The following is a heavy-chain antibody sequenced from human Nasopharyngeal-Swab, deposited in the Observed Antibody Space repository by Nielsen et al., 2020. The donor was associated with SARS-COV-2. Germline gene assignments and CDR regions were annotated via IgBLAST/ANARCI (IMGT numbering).Heavy chain of an antibody. J-gene: IGHJ6*02. V-gene: IGHV1-46*01. CDR3: ARVRFLEWLPTVYGMDV. CDR2: INPSGGST. Sequence: WVRQAPGQGLEWMGIINPSGGSTSYAQKFQGRVTMTRDTSTSTVYMELSRLRSDDTAVYYCARVRFLEWLPTVYGMDVWGQGTTVTVSS. D-gene: IGHD3-3*01.